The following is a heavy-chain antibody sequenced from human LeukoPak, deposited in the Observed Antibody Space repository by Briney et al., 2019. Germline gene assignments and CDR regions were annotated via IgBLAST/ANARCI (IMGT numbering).Heavy chain of an antibody. V-gene: IGHV3-9*01. D-gene: IGHD3-9*01. CDR2: ISCNSGSI. J-gene: IGHJ3*01. CDR3: AKDVIILTGYYGNDY. CDR1: GFTFDDYA. Sequence: GGSLRLSCAASGFTFDDYAMHWVRQAPGKGLEWVSGISCNSGSIGYADSVKGRFTISRDNAKNSLYLQMNSLRAEDTAVYYCAKDVIILTGYYGNDYWGQGTMVTVSS.